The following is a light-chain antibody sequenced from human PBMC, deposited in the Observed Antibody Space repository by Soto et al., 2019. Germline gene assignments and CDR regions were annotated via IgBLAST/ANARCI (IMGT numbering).Light chain of an antibody. J-gene: IGKJ1*01. V-gene: IGKV3-11*01. CDR3: QQRSNWPPWT. CDR1: QSVSSY. Sequence: EIVLTQSPATLSLSPWERSTLPFIARQSVSSYLAWYQQKPGQAPRLLIYDASNRATGIPARFSGSGSGTDFTLTISSLAPEDFAVYYCQQRSNWPPWTFGQGTKVDIK. CDR2: DAS.